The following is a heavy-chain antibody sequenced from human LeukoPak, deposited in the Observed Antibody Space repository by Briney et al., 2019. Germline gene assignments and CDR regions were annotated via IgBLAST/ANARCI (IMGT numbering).Heavy chain of an antibody. J-gene: IGHJ4*02. D-gene: IGHD1-26*01. CDR1: GLIFSSYW. CDR2: INSDGSTT. V-gene: IGHV3-74*01. CDR3: ARDSGAGWELPKYYFDY. Sequence: GGSLRLSCAASGLIFSSYWMHWVRQAPGKGLVWVSRINSDGSTTTYADSVKGRFTISRDNSKNTLYLQMTSLRAEDTAVYYCARDSGAGWELPKYYFDYWGQGTLVTVSS.